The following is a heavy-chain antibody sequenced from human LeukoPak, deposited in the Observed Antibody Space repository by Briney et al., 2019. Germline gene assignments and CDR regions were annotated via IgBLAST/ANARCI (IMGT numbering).Heavy chain of an antibody. D-gene: IGHD5-24*01. Sequence: SETLSLTCTVSGGSIRSYYWSWIRQPPGKGLEWIGYIYYSGSTNYNPSLKSRVTISVDTSKNQFSLKLSSVTAADTAVYYCAGIGWGKDGSLLPIDYWGQGTLVTVSS. CDR1: GGSIRSYY. CDR2: IYYSGST. J-gene: IGHJ4*02. CDR3: AGIGWGKDGSLLPIDY. V-gene: IGHV4-59*01.